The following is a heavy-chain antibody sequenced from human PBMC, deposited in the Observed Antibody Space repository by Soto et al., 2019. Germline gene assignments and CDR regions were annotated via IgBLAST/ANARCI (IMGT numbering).Heavy chain of an antibody. J-gene: IGHJ5*02. CDR1: GGTFSTYA. CDR2: IIPIFGAA. Sequence: QVQLVQSGAEVKKPGSSVKVSCKASGGTFSTYAINWVRQAPGQGLEWMGGIIPIFGAANYAQKFQGRVTITADKSTSTAYMELGSLRSEDTAVYYCARVTMVRGVHNWFDPWGQGTLVTVSS. CDR3: ARVTMVRGVHNWFDP. D-gene: IGHD3-10*01. V-gene: IGHV1-69*06.